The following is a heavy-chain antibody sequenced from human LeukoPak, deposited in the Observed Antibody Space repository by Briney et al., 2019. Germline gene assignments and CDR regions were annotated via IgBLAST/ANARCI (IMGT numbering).Heavy chain of an antibody. V-gene: IGHV3-7*01. CDR1: GFTFSSYW. J-gene: IGHJ3*02. D-gene: IGHD3-3*01. CDR3: ARGSRFGVVGRDAFDI. CDR2: IKQDGGEI. Sequence: HPGGSLRLSCVVSGFTFSSYWMSWVRQAPGKGLEWVANIKQDGGEIYYVDSVKGRFTISRDNAKNSLYLQMNSLRAEDTAVYYCARGSRFGVVGRDAFDIWGQGTMVTVSS.